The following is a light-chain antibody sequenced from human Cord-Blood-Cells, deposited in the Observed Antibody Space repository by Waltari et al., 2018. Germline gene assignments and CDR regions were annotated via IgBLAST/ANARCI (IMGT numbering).Light chain of an antibody. V-gene: IGKV3-11*01. CDR1: QSVRSY. Sequence: IVLTQSPATLSLSLGERVTLSCMASQSVRSYLAWYQQKPGQAPRLLIYDASNRATGIPARFSGSGSGTDFTLTISSLEPEDFAVYYCQQRSNWPLTFGGGTKVEIK. CDR2: DAS. J-gene: IGKJ4*01. CDR3: QQRSNWPLT.